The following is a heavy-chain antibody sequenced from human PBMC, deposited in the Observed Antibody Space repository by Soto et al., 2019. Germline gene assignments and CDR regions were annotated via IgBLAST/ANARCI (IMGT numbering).Heavy chain of an antibody. V-gene: IGHV3-72*01. D-gene: IGHD3-3*01. Sequence: EVQLVESGGGLVQPGGSLRLSCAAFGFTLSDHYMDWVRQAPGKGLEWVGRSRNKANSYTTEYAASVKGRFTISRDDSKNSLYLQMNSLKTEDTAVYYCARSGGMDVWGQGTTVTVSS. CDR2: SRNKANSYTT. CDR1: GFTLSDHY. J-gene: IGHJ6*02. CDR3: ARSGGMDV.